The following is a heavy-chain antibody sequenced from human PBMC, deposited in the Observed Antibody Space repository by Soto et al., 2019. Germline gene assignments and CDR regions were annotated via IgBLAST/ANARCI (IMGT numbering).Heavy chain of an antibody. V-gene: IGHV3-30*18. CDR2: ISYDGSNK. D-gene: IGHD3-10*01. CDR1: GFTFSSYG. CDR3: AKLRFGERDAFDI. Sequence: QVQLVESGGGVVQPGRSLRLSCAASGFTFSSYGMHWVRQAPGKGLEWVAVISYDGSNKYYADSVKGRFTISRDNSKNTLYLQMNSLRAEDTAVYYCAKLRFGERDAFDIWGQGTMVTVSS. J-gene: IGHJ3*02.